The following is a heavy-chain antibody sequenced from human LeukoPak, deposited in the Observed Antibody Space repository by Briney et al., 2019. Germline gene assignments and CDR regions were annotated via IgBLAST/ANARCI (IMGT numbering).Heavy chain of an antibody. CDR1: GYTFTGYY. D-gene: IGHD5-12*01. CDR2: INPNSGGT. Sequence: ASVKVSCKASGYTFTGYYMHWVRQAPGQGLEWMGRINPNSGGTNYAQKFQGRVTMTRHTLISTAYMELSSLRSEDTAVYYCARVEYNSGYSHIYWGQGTLVTVSS. J-gene: IGHJ4*02. V-gene: IGHV1-2*06. CDR3: ARVEYNSGYSHIY.